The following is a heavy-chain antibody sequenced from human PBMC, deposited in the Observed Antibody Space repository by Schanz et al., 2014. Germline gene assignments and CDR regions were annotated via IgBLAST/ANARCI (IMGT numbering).Heavy chain of an antibody. V-gene: IGHV3-53*04. D-gene: IGHD3-10*01. CDR1: GFTVSNSY. CDR2: IYSSGST. J-gene: IGHJ6*02. CDR3: ARAQGVIRLYYGVDV. Sequence: VHLVESGGGVVQPGGSLRLSCAASGFTVSNSYIHWVRQAPGKGLEWVSTIYSSGSTYYADSVRGRFTISRDNSMNTVYLQMNSLRSDDAAVYYCARAQGVIRLYYGVDVWGQGTTVTVSS.